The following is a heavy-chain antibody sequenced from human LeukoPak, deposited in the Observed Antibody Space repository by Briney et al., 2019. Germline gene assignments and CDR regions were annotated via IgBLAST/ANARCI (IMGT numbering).Heavy chain of an antibody. CDR2: IYTSGST. CDR1: GGSISSYY. V-gene: IGHV4-4*07. D-gene: IGHD6-19*01. CDR3: ARDGYSSGYYYFDY. J-gene: IGHJ4*02. Sequence: SETLSLTCTVSGGSISSYYWSWIRQPAGKGLEWIGRIYTSGSTNYNPSLKSRVTMSVDTSKNQFSLKLSSVTAADTAVYYCARDGYSSGYYYFDYWGQGTLVTVSS.